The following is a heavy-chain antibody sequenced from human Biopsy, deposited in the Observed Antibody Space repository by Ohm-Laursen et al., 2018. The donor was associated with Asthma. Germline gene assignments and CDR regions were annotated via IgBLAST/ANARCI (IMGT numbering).Heavy chain of an antibody. CDR1: GASIKTDDHY. CDR2: IHCSGST. Sequence: SQTLSLTCTVSGASIKTDDHYWSWLRQPPGKGLEWFGFIHCSGSTSYNPSLKGGVTISVDTSKNQFSLKLSSVTAADTAVHYCARASVAASSNWFDPRGQGTLVTVSS. V-gene: IGHV4-30-4*01. D-gene: IGHD6-19*01. J-gene: IGHJ5*02. CDR3: ARASVAASSNWFDP.